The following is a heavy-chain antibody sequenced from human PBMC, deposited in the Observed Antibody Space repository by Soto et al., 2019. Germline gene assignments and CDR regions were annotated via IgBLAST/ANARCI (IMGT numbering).Heavy chain of an antibody. CDR2: IVVGSGNT. V-gene: IGHV1-58*01. CDR3: ARDSSSLGAFDI. D-gene: IGHD6-6*01. J-gene: IGHJ3*02. Sequence: ASVKVSCKASGFTFTSSAVQWVRQARGQRLEWIGWIVVGSGNTNYAQKFQGWVTMTRDTSISTAYMELSRLRSDDTAVYYCARDSSSLGAFDIWGQGTMVTVSS. CDR1: GFTFTSSA.